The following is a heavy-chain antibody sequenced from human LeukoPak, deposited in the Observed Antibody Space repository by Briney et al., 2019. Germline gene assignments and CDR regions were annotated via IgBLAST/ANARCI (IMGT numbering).Heavy chain of an antibody. J-gene: IGHJ4*02. Sequence: PGRSLRLSCTASGFTFGDYAMSWFRQAPGKGLEWVGFIRSKAYGGTTEYAASVKGRFTISRDDSKSIAYLQMNSLKTEDTAVYYCTRPYYGSGSYYDYFDCWGQGTLVTVSS. CDR1: GFTFGDYA. CDR2: IRSKAYGGTT. D-gene: IGHD3-10*01. CDR3: TRPYYGSGSYYDYFDC. V-gene: IGHV3-49*03.